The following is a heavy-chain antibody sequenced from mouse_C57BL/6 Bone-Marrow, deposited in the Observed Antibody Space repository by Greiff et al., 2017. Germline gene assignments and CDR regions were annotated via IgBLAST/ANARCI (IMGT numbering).Heavy chain of an antibody. Sequence: VQLQQSGAELVRPGTSVKVSCKASGYAFTNYLIEWVKQRPGQGLEWIGVINPGSGGTNYNEKFKGKATLTADKSSSTAYMQLSSLTSEDSAVYFCARGAYYGNYEDWYFDVWGTGTTVTVSS. CDR1: GYAFTNYL. J-gene: IGHJ1*03. D-gene: IGHD2-10*01. CDR3: ARGAYYGNYEDWYFDV. CDR2: INPGSGGT. V-gene: IGHV1-54*01.